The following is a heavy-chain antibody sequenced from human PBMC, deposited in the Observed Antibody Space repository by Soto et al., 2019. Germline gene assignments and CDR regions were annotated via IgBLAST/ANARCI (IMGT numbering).Heavy chain of an antibody. CDR3: THATLYWIDTYCSTWFDS. J-gene: IGHJ5*01. CDR2: IYWDDDK. CDR1: GFSLSTTGVG. D-gene: IGHD3-10*02. Sequence: QITLKESGPTLVKPTQTLTLTCTFSGFSLSTTGVGVGLIRQPAGKALEWLALIYWDDDKRYSPSLKSRLTSVKDTSKNQVVLTMTDMDPADTASYYGTHATLYWIDTYCSTWFDSSGQGTLVTVSS. V-gene: IGHV2-5*02.